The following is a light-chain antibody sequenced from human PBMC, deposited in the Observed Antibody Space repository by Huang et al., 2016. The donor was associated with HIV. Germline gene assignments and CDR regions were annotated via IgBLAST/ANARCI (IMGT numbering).Light chain of an antibody. Sequence: EIVMTQSPATLSVSPGERATLSCRASQSVSSSLAWYQQKPGQAPRLLIYDASTRATGIPARFSCSGSGTEFTLTISSLQSEDFAVYYCQQYNNWPPWTFGQGTKVEVK. J-gene: IGKJ1*01. CDR2: DAS. CDR1: QSVSSS. V-gene: IGKV3-15*01. CDR3: QQYNNWPPWT.